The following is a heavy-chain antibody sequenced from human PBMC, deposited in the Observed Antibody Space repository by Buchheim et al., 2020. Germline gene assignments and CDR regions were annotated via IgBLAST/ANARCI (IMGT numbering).Heavy chain of an antibody. V-gene: IGHV4-4*02. CDR3: ARDIPNYDFWSGYYNYYFDY. CDR1: GFTFSSYSM. CDR2: IYHSGST. J-gene: IGHJ4*02. Sequence: VQLVESGGGLVQPGGSLRLSCAGSGFTFSSYSMNWVRHAPGKGLEWVGEIYHSGSTKYTQSLKSRVTISVDKSKNNFSLKLSSVTAADTAVYYCARDIPNYDFWSGYYNYYFDYWGQGTL. D-gene: IGHD3-3*01.